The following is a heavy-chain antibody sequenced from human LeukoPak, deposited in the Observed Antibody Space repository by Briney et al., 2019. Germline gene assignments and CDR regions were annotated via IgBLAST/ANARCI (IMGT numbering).Heavy chain of an antibody. Sequence: SETLSLTCAVSRGFISDGGYSWSWIRQPPGKGLVWIGYYGGSTYYSPSPKSRVSRSLDTSQTQFSLRLSSVTAADTAVYFCARGGRYMSASWYRSVYYYMDVWGKGTTVTVSS. CDR3: ARGGRYMSASWYRSVYYYMDV. CDR2: YGGST. J-gene: IGHJ6*03. D-gene: IGHD6-13*01. CDR1: RGFISDGGYS. V-gene: IGHV4-30-4*07.